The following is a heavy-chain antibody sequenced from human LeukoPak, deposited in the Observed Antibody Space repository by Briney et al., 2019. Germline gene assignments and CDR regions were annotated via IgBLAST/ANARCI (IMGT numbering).Heavy chain of an antibody. D-gene: IGHD2-2*01. J-gene: IGHJ3*02. Sequence: PGRSLRLSCAASGFSFSSYGMHWVRQAPGKGLEWVAFIRYDGSNKYYADSVKGRFTISRDNSKNTLYLQMNSLRAEDTAVYYCAKIWGRGSTSCPRCAFDIWGQGTMVTVSS. CDR2: IRYDGSNK. CDR3: AKIWGRGSTSCPRCAFDI. V-gene: IGHV3-30*02. CDR1: GFSFSSYG.